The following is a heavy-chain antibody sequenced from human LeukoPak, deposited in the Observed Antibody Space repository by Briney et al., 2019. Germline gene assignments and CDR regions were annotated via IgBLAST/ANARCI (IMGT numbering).Heavy chain of an antibody. CDR1: GYSFTSYW. V-gene: IGHV5-51*01. J-gene: IGHJ3*02. CDR3: ARCPPGGVADADDAFDI. CDR2: IYPGDSDT. D-gene: IGHD3-3*01. Sequence: GESLKISCKGSGYSFTSYWIGWVRQMPGKGLEWMGIIYPGDSDTRYSPSFQGQVTISADKSISTAYLQWSSLKASDTAMYYCARCPPGGVADADDAFDIWGQGTMVTVSS.